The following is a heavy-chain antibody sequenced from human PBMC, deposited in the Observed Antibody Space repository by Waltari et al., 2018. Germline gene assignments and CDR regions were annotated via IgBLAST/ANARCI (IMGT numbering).Heavy chain of an antibody. D-gene: IGHD3-3*01. Sequence: QVQLQESGPGRVKPPETLSLTGTVLGGSISSYYWRGIRQPAGQGLEWIGRIYTSGSTNYNPSLKSRVTMSVDTSKNQFSLKLSSVTAADTAVYYCARGPIRFLEWLRDDDAFDIWGQGTMVTVSS. J-gene: IGHJ3*02. CDR3: ARGPIRFLEWLRDDDAFDI. CDR2: IYTSGST. V-gene: IGHV4-4*07. CDR1: GGSISSYY.